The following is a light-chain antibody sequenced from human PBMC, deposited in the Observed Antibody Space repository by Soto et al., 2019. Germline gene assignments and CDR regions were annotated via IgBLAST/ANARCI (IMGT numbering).Light chain of an antibody. Sequence: DIQLTQSPSSLSASIGDRVTITCRASQSINKFLNWYQQRPGKAPKLLIYGASGLQSGVPSRFSGSGSGTDFTLTIRSLQPEDFASYYCQQSYSTPYTFGQGTKLEI. CDR3: QQSYSTPYT. CDR2: GAS. V-gene: IGKV1-39*01. CDR1: QSINKF. J-gene: IGKJ2*01.